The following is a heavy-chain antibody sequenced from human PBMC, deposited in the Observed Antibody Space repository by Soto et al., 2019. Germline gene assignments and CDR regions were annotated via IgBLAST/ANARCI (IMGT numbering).Heavy chain of an antibody. D-gene: IGHD6-19*01. V-gene: IGHV3-30-3*01. CDR3: ARESSGWPHFDY. Sequence: SGGSLRLSCAAPGFTFSSHALHWGPQAPGKGLEWVAVISYDGSNKYYADSVKGRFTISRDNSKNTLYLQMNSLRAEDTAVYYCARESSGWPHFDYRGQGTLVTVSS. CDR2: ISYDGSNK. CDR1: GFTFSSHA. J-gene: IGHJ4*02.